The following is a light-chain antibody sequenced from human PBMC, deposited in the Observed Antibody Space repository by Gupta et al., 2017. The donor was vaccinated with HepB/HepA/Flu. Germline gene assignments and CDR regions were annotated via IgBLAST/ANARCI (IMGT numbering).Light chain of an antibody. CDR1: QSVSNN. J-gene: IGKJ1*01. V-gene: IGKV3-15*01. CDR2: GAY. Sequence: EIVMTQSPATLSVSPGERATLSCRASQSVSNNLAWYQQKPGQAPRLLTYGAYIRAAGIPARFSGSGSGTEFTLTISSLQSEDIAVYYCQQDNNWPRTFGQGTKVEIK. CDR3: QQDNNWPRT.